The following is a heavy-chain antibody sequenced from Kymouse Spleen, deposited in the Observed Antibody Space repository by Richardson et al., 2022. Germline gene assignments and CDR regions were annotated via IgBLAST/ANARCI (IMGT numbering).Heavy chain of an antibody. V-gene: IGHV3-74*01. CDR1: GFTFSSYW. CDR3: ARDDILTGYYYYYYGMDV. CDR2: INSDGSST. Sequence: EVQLVESGGGLVQPGGSLRLSCAASGFTFSSYWMHWVRQAPGKGLVWVSRINSDGSSTSYADSVKGRFTISRDNAKNTLYLQMNSLRAEDTAVYYCARDDILTGYYYYYYGMDVWGQGTTVTVSS. D-gene: IGHD3-9*01. J-gene: IGHJ6*02.